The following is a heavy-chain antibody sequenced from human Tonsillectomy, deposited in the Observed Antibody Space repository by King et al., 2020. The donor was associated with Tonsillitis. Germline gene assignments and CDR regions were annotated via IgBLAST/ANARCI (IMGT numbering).Heavy chain of an antibody. J-gene: IGHJ6*02. CDR3: AKCPYDFWSGGLYYAMDV. CDR2: MSGAGART. CDR1: GFTFSTYA. Sequence: VQLVESGGGLVQPGGSLRLSCAASGFTFSTYAMTWVRQAPGKGLVWVSVMSGAGARTYHADSVKGRFTISRDNSQNTLYLQTNSLRAEDTAVYYCAKCPYDFWSGGLYYAMDVWGQGTTVTVSS. V-gene: IGHV3-23*04. D-gene: IGHD3-3*01.